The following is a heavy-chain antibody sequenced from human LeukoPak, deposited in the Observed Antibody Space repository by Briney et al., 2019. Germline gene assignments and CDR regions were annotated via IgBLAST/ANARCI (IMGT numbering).Heavy chain of an antibody. Sequence: GESLRLSRAASGFTFSKYWIHWVRQAPGKGLVWVARIDGDGSSTNYADSVKGRFTISRDNAKNTLYVQMNSLRAEDTAVYYCARGGYGWADREADYWGQGTLVTVSS. CDR2: IDGDGSST. V-gene: IGHV3-74*01. J-gene: IGHJ4*02. CDR3: ARGGYGWADREADY. CDR1: GFTFSKYW. D-gene: IGHD5-18*01.